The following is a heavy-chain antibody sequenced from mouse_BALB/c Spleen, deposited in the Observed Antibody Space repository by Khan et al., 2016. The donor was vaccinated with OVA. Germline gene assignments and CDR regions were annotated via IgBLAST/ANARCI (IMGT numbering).Heavy chain of an antibody. CDR1: GYTFTSYV. CDR2: IYPYNDDT. V-gene: IGHV1S136*01. CDR3: ARNYGYDVYFDY. J-gene: IGHJ2*01. Sequence: VQLQQSGPELVKPGASVKMSCKVSGYTFTSYVMHWVRQKPGQGLEWIGYIYPYNDDTKYNEKIKGKATLTSDKSSSTAYMELTSLTSEDSAVYYCARNYGYDVYFDYWGQGTTLTVSS. D-gene: IGHD2-14*01.